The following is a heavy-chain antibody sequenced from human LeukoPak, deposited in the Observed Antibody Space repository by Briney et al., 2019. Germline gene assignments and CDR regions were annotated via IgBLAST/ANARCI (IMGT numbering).Heavy chain of an antibody. CDR3: ARDSGITMVRGVIVATNYFDY. CDR1: GYIFTTYD. V-gene: IGHV1-18*01. Sequence: ASVKVSCKASGYIFTTYDISWVRQATGQGLEWMGWISAYNGNTNYAQKLQGRVTMTTDTSTSTAYMELRSLRSDDTAVYYCARDSGITMVRGVIVATNYFDYWGQGTLVTVSS. D-gene: IGHD3-10*01. J-gene: IGHJ4*02. CDR2: ISAYNGNT.